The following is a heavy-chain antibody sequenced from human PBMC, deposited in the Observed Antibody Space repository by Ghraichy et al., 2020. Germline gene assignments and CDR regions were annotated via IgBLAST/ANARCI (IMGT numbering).Heavy chain of an antibody. J-gene: IGHJ4*02. Sequence: GGSLRLSCAASGFTFSSSWMSWVRQAPGKGLEWVANIKEDGSEKHYVDSVKGRFTISRDNAKNSLYVQMNSLRAEDTAVYYCARIYGSGSYYRYFDYWGQGTLVTVS. D-gene: IGHD3-10*01. CDR1: GFTFSSSW. CDR2: IKEDGSEK. V-gene: IGHV3-7*03. CDR3: ARIYGSGSYYRYFDY.